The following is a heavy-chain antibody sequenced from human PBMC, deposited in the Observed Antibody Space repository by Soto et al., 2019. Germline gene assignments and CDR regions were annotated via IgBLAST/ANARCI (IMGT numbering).Heavy chain of an antibody. CDR3: ASPRSKELYYYYGMDV. J-gene: IGHJ6*02. CDR2: ISTYSGGT. D-gene: IGHD1-7*01. CDR1: GYSFTSNA. V-gene: IGHV1-2*02. Sequence: ASVKVSCKPSGYSFTSNAITWVRQAPGQGLEWMGWISTYSGGTNYAQKFQGRVTMTRDTSISTAYMELSRLRSDDTAVYYCASPRSKELYYYYGMDVWGQGTTVTVSS.